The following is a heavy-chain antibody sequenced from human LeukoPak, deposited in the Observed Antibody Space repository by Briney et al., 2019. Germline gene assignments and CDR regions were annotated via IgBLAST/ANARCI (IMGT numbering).Heavy chain of an antibody. CDR1: GFTFSSYA. CDR3: AKGSLLWFGEFPFDY. J-gene: IGHJ4*02. CDR2: ISGSGGST. D-gene: IGHD3-10*01. Sequence: GGSLRLSCAASGFTFSSYAMSWVRQAPGKGLEWVSAISGSGGSTYYADSVKGRFTISRDNSKNTLYLQMNSLRAEDTAAYYCAKGSLLWFGEFPFDYWGQGTLVTVSS. V-gene: IGHV3-23*01.